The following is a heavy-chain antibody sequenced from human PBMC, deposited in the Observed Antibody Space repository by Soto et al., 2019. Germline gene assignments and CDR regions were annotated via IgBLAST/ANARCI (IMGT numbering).Heavy chain of an antibody. D-gene: IGHD3-10*01. V-gene: IGHV1-18*01. CDR2: ISAYNGNT. J-gene: IGHJ6*02. Sequence: ASVKVSCKASGYTFTSYGISWVRQAPGQGLEWMGWISAYNGNTNYAQKLQGRVTMTTDTSTSTAYMELRSLRSDDTAVYYCARDSGEYTLYYYYGMDVWGQGTKVTVSS. CDR3: ARDSGEYTLYYYYGMDV. CDR1: GYTFTSYG.